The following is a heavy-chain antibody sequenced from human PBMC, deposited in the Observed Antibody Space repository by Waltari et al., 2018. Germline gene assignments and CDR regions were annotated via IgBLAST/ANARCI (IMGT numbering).Heavy chain of an antibody. CDR3: AKDGPYCGGDCYLDY. V-gene: IGHV3-23*01. J-gene: IGHJ4*02. CDR2: ISGSGGSK. D-gene: IGHD2-21*02. CDR1: GVTFSGYA. Sequence: EVQLLESWGGLVQPGGSLRLSCAASGVTFSGYAMTWVRQAPGKGLEWVSTISGSGGSKYYADSGKCRFTISRENSKNTLYLQMNSLRAEDTAVYYCAKDGPYCGGDCYLDYWGQGTLVTVSS.